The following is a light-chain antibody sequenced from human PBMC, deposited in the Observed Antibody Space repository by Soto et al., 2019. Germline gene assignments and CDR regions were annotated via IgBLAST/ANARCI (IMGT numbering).Light chain of an antibody. Sequence: EIVMTQSPATLSVSPGEGATLSCRASQSVNNNLAWYQQKPGQAPRLLIYGASTRATGIPARFSGSVSGSDFTLTISSLQSEVFEIYYWPQYTSWWTFGQGTKVEIK. V-gene: IGKV3-15*01. J-gene: IGKJ1*01. CDR2: GAS. CDR1: QSVNNN. CDR3: PQYTSWWT.